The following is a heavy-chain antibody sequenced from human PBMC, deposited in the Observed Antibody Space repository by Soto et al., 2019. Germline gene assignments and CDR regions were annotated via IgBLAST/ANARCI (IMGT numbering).Heavy chain of an antibody. CDR2: ISYDGSNK. CDR3: ARNRGYSGYDPFDY. D-gene: IGHD5-12*01. V-gene: IGHV3-30*03. CDR1: GFTFSSYG. J-gene: IGHJ4*02. Sequence: QVQLVESGGGVVQPGRSLRLSCAASGFTFSSYGMHWVRQAPGKGLEWVAVISYDGSNKYYADSVKGRFTISRDNSKNTLYLQMNSLRAEDTAVYYCARNRGYSGYDPFDYWGQGTLVTVSS.